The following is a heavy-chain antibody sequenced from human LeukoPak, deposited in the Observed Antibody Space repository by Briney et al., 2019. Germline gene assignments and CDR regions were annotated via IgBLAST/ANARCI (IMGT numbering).Heavy chain of an antibody. CDR2: IYTSGST. CDR1: GGPISSYY. J-gene: IGHJ5*02. V-gene: IGHV4-4*07. Sequence: SETLSLTCTVSGGPISSYYWSWIRQPAGKGLEWTGRIYTSGSTNYNPSLKSRVTMSVDTSKNQFSLKLSSVTAADTAVYYCARDNEGYDFWSGYNNWFDPWGQGTLVTVSS. CDR3: ARDNEGYDFWSGYNNWFDP. D-gene: IGHD3-3*01.